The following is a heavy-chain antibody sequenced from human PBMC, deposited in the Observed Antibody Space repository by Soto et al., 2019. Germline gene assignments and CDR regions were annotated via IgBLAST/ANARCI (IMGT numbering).Heavy chain of an antibody. CDR3: ARVAY. J-gene: IGHJ4*02. CDR2: ISSGRSDT. CDR1: RFTFIRVS. Sequence: GESLKTSCEASRFTFIRVSMNWVRQVPGKGLEWVASISSGRSDTWYADSVKGRFIISRDNAQNSRFLKMNTLRPEDTYMDYCARVAYWGPGAQVTVSS. V-gene: IGHV3-21*01.